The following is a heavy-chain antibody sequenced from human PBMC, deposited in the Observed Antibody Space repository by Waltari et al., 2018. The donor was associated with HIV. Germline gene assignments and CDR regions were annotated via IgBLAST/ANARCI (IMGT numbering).Heavy chain of an antibody. CDR1: GGSISSSSYY. CDR2: IYYSGST. CDR3: ARRPVQGVINNYWYFDL. D-gene: IGHD3-10*01. J-gene: IGHJ2*01. Sequence: QLQLQESGPGLVKPSETLSLTCTVSGGSISSSSYYWGWIRQPPGKGLEWIGSIYYSGSTYYNPSLKSRVTISVDTSKNQFSLKLSSVTAADTAVYYCARRPVQGVINNYWYFDLWGRGTLVTVSS. V-gene: IGHV4-39*01.